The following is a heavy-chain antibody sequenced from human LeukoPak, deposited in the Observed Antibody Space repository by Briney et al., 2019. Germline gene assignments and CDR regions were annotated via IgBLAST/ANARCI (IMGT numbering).Heavy chain of an antibody. CDR1: GYTLTELS. CDR2: FDPEDGET. V-gene: IGHV1-24*01. Sequence: GASVKVSCKVSGYTLTELSMHWVRQAPGKGLEWMGGFDPEDGETIYAQKFQGRVTMTEDTSTDTAYMELSSLRSEDTAVYYCATDLTGIAAAGSVWDFDYWGQGTPVTVSS. CDR3: ATDLTGIAAAGSVWDFDY. J-gene: IGHJ4*02. D-gene: IGHD6-13*01.